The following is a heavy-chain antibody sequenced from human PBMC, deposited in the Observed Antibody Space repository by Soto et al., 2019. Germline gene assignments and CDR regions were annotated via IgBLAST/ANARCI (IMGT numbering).Heavy chain of an antibody. CDR2: INAGGGYT. CDR3: ARGWAIVVVTALFDL. D-gene: IGHD2-21*02. J-gene: IGHJ5*02. V-gene: IGHV1-46*03. CDR1: GYIFTNYY. Sequence: GASVKVSCKASGYIFTNYYIHWVRQAPGQGLEWLGTINAGGGYTTYAQRFLGRVTMTRDTSTSTLSMELSSLTYEDTALYYCARGWAIVVVTALFDLWGQGTLVTVSS.